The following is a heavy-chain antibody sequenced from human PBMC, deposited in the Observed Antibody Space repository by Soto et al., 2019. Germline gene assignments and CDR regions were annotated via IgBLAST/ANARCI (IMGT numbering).Heavy chain of an antibody. Sequence: NPSETLSLTCTVSGGSISNGDYSWSWIRQPPGKGLEWIGYIYHSGSTYYNPSLRSRVSISVDTSKNQFSLRLSSVTAADTAVYYCARECGYDSPHGYWGQGPLVTVSS. CDR2: IYHSGST. CDR3: ARECGYDSPHGY. D-gene: IGHD5-12*01. J-gene: IGHJ4*02. V-gene: IGHV4-30-4*01. CDR1: GGSISNGDYS.